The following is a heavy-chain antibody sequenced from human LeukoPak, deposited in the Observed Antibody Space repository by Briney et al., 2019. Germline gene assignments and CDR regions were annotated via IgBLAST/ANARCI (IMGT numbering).Heavy chain of an antibody. J-gene: IGHJ3*02. CDR3: ATSGYCSSTSCDAFDI. CDR1: GYSSTSYW. Sequence: GESLKISCKGSGYSSTSYWIGWVRQMPGKGLEWMGIIYPGDSDTRYSPSFQGQVTISADKSISTAYLQWSSLKASDTAMYYCATSGYCSSTSCDAFDIWGQGTMVTVSS. D-gene: IGHD2-2*01. CDR2: IYPGDSDT. V-gene: IGHV5-51*01.